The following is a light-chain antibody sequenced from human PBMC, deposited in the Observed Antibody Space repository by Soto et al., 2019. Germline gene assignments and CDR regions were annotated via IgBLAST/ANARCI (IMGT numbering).Light chain of an antibody. Sequence: DSVLTQSPGTLSFSPVYISTLSFISIHSVSTSYLAWYQQKPGQAPRLLIYGASSRATGIPDRFSGSGSGTDFTLTIRGLETEDFAVYYCQQSSNSPPWINVGKGQRLEIK. CDR2: GAS. J-gene: IGKJ5*01. CDR1: HSVSTSY. V-gene: IGKV3-20*01. CDR3: QQSSNSPPWIN.